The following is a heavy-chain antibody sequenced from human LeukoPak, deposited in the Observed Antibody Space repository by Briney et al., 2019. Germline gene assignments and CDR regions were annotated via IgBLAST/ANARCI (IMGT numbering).Heavy chain of an antibody. CDR1: GYTFTGYY. D-gene: IGHD3-22*01. CDR3: AREHYYDSSGRDYYYYYMDV. J-gene: IGHJ6*03. V-gene: IGHV1-2*02. CDR2: INPNSGGT. Sequence: ASVKVSCKASGYTFTGYYMHWVRQAPGQGLEWMGWINPNSGGTNYAQKFQGRVTMTRDTSISTAYMELSSLRSEDTAVYYCAREHYYDSSGRDYYYYYMDVWGKGTTVTISS.